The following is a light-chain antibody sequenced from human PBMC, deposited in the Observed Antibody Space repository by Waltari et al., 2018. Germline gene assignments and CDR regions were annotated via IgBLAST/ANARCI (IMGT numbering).Light chain of an antibody. CDR2: GAS. V-gene: IGKV1-13*02. Sequence: CRASQSISRSLAWYQQKPGQAPKLLIYGASTWATGIPYRFTGSGSGTDFSLTISSLQPEDFAIYFCQQCERSPATFGQGTKVDIK. CDR1: QSISRS. CDR3: QQCERSPAT. J-gene: IGKJ1*01.